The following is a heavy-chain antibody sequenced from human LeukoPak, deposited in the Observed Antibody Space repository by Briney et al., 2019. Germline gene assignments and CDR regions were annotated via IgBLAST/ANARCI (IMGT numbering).Heavy chain of an antibody. CDR3: AKDIGSGWSFDY. V-gene: IGHV3-43*02. D-gene: IGHD6-19*01. CDR2: IKGNGDTT. CDR1: GFTFHNYA. J-gene: IGHJ4*02. Sequence: GGSLRLSCAASGFTFHNYAMHWVRQAPGKGLEWVSLIKGNGDTTYNADSGKGRFTISRDNSKNSLYRQINSLRTEDTALYYCAKDIGSGWSFDYWGQGTLVTVSS.